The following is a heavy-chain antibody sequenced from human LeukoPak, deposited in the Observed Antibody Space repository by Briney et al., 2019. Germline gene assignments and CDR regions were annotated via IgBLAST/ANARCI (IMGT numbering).Heavy chain of an antibody. V-gene: IGHV4-39*03. CDR1: GGSISSSSYY. J-gene: IGHJ4*02. CDR3: STSCYAGHY. CDR2: IYYSGST. D-gene: IGHD2-2*01. Sequence: SETLCLTCTVSGGSISSSSYYCGWLSQPPRKGLEWIGSIYYSGSTYYNPSLKSRVTISVDTSKNQFSLKLSSVTAADTAVYYCSTSCYAGHYWGQGTLVTVSS.